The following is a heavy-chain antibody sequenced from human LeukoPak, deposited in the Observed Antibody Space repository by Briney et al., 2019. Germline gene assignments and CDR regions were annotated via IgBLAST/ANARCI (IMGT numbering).Heavy chain of an antibody. CDR3: ARGESWSFDY. J-gene: IGHJ4*02. D-gene: IGHD6-13*01. Sequence: GGSLRLSCAASGFTFSTYWMSWVRQAPGKGLEWVANINKDGSAKYYGVSVKGRFSVSRDNTKSSLYLQMNSLRAEDTAVYYCARGESWSFDYWGQGTLVSVSS. V-gene: IGHV3-7*04. CDR1: GFTFSTYW. CDR2: INKDGSAK.